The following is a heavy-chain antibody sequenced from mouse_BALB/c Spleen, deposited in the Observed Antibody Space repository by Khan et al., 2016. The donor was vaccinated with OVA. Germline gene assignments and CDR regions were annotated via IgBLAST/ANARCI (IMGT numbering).Heavy chain of an antibody. CDR1: GYSINSDYA. V-gene: IGHV3-2*02. CDR2: ISYSGST. CDR3: ARKDDYDAMDY. Sequence: VQLQQSGPGLVKPSQSLSLTCTVTGYSINSDYAWNWIRQFPGNKLEWMGYISYSGSTSYNPSLKSRISITRDTSKNQFFLQLNSVTTEDTATYYCARKDDYDAMDYWGQGTSVTVSS. J-gene: IGHJ4*01.